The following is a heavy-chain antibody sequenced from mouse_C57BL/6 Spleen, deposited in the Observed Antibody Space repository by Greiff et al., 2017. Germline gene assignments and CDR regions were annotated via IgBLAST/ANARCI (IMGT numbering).Heavy chain of an antibody. D-gene: IGHD1-1*01. CDR2: IDPSDSYT. Sequence: QVQLQQPGAELVKPGASVKLSCKASGYTFTSYWMQWVKQRPGQGLEWIGEIDPSDSYTNYNQKFKGKATLTVDTSSSTAYMQLSSLTSEDSAVYYCASKRVTTGNFDDWGQGTTVTVSS. CDR1: GYTFTSYW. J-gene: IGHJ2*01. V-gene: IGHV1-50*01. CDR3: ASKRVTTGNFDD.